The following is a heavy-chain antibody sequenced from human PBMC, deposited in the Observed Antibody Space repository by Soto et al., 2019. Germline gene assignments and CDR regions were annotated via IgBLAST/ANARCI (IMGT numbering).Heavy chain of an antibody. Sequence: QVQLVQSGAEVKKPGASVKVSCKASGYTFTSYGISWVRQAPGQGLEWMGWISAYNGNTNYAQKLQGRVTMTTDTSTSTAYMELRSLRSDDTAVYYCARALSPSRRPYSSSWYKIAVAEDYFDYWGQGTLVTVSS. D-gene: IGHD6-13*01. J-gene: IGHJ4*02. V-gene: IGHV1-18*01. CDR2: ISAYNGNT. CDR1: GYTFTSYG. CDR3: ARALSPSRRPYSSSWYKIAVAEDYFDY.